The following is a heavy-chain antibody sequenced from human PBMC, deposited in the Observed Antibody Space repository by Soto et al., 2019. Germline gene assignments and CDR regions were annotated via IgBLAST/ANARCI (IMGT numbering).Heavy chain of an antibody. CDR2: IDWDDDK. CDR1: GFSLSITGMS. CDR3: ARIRLGGPFDY. J-gene: IGHJ4*02. V-gene: IGHV2-70*11. Sequence: SGPTLVNPTQTLTLTCTFSGFSLSITGMSVSWIRQPPGKALEWLARIDWDDDKYYSTSLKTRLTISKDTSKNQVFLTMANMEPVDTATYYCARIRLGGPFDYWGQGTLVTVPQ. D-gene: IGHD2-15*01.